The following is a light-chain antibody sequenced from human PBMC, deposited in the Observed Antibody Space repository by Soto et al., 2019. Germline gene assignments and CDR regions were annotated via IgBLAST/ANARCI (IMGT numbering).Light chain of an antibody. V-gene: IGKV1-5*03. CDR2: KAS. CDR1: QSISDW. J-gene: IGKJ1*01. Sequence: DIQMTHSPSTLSASVGDRITITCRASQSISDWLAWYQQKPGKAPNLLIYKASSLESGVPPRFSGSGSGTEFTLTISSLQPDDFATYFCQQYNNFPPAFGQWPKVDIK. CDR3: QQYNNFPPA.